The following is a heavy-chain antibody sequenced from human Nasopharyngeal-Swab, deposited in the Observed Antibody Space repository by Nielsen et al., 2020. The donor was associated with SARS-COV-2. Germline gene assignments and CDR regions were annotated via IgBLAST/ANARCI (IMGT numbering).Heavy chain of an antibody. CDR2: INPNSGGT. CDR3: ARDQGGGAEIITIFGAASYFDY. J-gene: IGHJ4*02. D-gene: IGHD3-3*01. Sequence: ASVKVSCKASGYTFTGYYMHWVRQAPGQGLEWMGLINPNSGGTNYAQKFQGRVTMTRDTSISTAYMELSRLRSDDTAVYYCARDQGGGAEIITIFGAASYFDYWGQGTLVTVSS. CDR1: GYTFTGYY. V-gene: IGHV1-2*02.